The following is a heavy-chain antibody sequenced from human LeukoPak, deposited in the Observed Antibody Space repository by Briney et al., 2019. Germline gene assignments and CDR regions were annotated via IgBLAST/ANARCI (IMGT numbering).Heavy chain of an antibody. V-gene: IGHV3-11*05. J-gene: IGHJ4*02. D-gene: IGHD5-12*01. CDR1: GFTFGDYY. CDR3: ARGGYSGYDWVDY. CDR2: ISSSSSYT. Sequence: PGGSLRLSCAASGFTFGDYYMSWIRQAPGKGLEWVSYISSSSSYTNYADSVKGRFTISRDNAKNSLYLQMNSLRAEDTAVYYCARGGYSGYDWVDYWGQGTLVTVSS.